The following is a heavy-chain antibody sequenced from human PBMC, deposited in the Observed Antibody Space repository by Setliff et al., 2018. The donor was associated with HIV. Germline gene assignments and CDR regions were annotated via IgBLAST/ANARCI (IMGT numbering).Heavy chain of an antibody. CDR3: AKDKAISYYYDSSGFDAFDI. CDR2: ISYDGSNK. Sequence: PGGSLRLSCAASGFTFSSYGMHWVRQAPGKGLEWVAVISYDGSNKYYADSVKGRFTISRDNSKNTLYLQMNSLRAEDTAVYYCAKDKAISYYYDSSGFDAFDIWGQGTMVTV. V-gene: IGHV3-30*18. D-gene: IGHD3-22*01. J-gene: IGHJ3*02. CDR1: GFTFSSYG.